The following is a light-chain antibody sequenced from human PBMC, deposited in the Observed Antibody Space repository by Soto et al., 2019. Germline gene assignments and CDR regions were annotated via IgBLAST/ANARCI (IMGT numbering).Light chain of an antibody. J-gene: IGKJ1*01. V-gene: IGKV3-11*01. CDR2: DAS. CDR1: QSVSSY. Sequence: EIVLTQSPATLSLSPGERATLSCRASQSVSSYLAWYQQKPGQAPRLLIYDASNRATGIPARFSGSGSGTDFTLTISSLEPEDFAVYFSQQRSNWPPTFGQGTKVEI. CDR3: QQRSNWPPT.